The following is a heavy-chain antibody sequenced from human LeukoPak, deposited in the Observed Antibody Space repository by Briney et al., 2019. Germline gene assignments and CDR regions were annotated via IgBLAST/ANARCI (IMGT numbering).Heavy chain of an antibody. J-gene: IGHJ5*02. D-gene: IGHD2-15*01. CDR1: GYTFSSYW. CDR2: ITQDGSEK. V-gene: IGHV3-7*01. Sequence: PGGSLRLSCAASGYTFSSYWMSWVRQAPGKGLEWVANITQDGSEKYYMDSVKGRFTISRDNGKNSLYLQMNSLRAEDTAVYYCARDHVVVVVAATHWFDPWGQGTLVTVSS. CDR3: ARDHVVVVVAATHWFDP.